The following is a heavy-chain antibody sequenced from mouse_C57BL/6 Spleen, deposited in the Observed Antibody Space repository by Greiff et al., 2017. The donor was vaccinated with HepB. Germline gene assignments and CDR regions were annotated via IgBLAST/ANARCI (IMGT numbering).Heavy chain of an antibody. V-gene: IGHV1-81*01. D-gene: IGHD2-4*01. CDR1: GYTFTSYG. CDR2: IYPRSGNT. J-gene: IGHJ4*01. CDR3: VLGDYLYAMDY. Sequence: VQLQESGAELARPGASVKLSCKASGYTFTSYGISWVKQRTGQGLEWIGEIYPRSGNTYYNEKFKGKATLTADKSSSTAYMELRSLTSEDSAVYFCVLGDYLYAMDYWGQGTSVTVSS.